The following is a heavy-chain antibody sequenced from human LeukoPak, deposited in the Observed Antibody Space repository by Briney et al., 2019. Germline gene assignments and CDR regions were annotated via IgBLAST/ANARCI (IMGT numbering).Heavy chain of an antibody. J-gene: IGHJ4*02. CDR2: IWYDGSNK. CDR1: GFTFSSYG. V-gene: IGHV3-33*06. D-gene: IGHD6-19*01. CDR3: AKVISGWTFDY. Sequence: GGSLRLSCAASGFTFSSYGMHWVRQAPGKGLEWVAVIWYDGSNKYYADSVKGRFTISRDNSKNTLYLQMNSLRAEDTAVYYCAKVISGWTFDYWGQGTLVTVSS.